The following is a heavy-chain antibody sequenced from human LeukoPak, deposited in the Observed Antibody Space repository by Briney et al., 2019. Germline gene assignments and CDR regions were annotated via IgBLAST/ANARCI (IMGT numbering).Heavy chain of an antibody. CDR3: AREGQGTVTTALCYMDV. J-gene: IGHJ6*03. Sequence: PGGTLRLSCAASGFTFSSYSMNWVRQAPGKGLEWVSSISSSSSYIYYADSVKGRFTISRDNAKNSLYLQMNSLRAEDTAVYYCAREGQGTVTTALCYMDVWGKGTTVTVSS. V-gene: IGHV3-21*01. CDR2: ISSSSSYI. CDR1: GFTFSSYS. D-gene: IGHD4-17*01.